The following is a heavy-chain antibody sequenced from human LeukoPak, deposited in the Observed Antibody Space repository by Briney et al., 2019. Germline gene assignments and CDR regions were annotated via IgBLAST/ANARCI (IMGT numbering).Heavy chain of an antibody. D-gene: IGHD3-10*02. CDR1: GGSFSGYY. V-gene: IGHV4-34*01. CDR3: ARLYVGWFDP. CDR2: INHSGST. J-gene: IGHJ5*02. Sequence: SETLSLTCAVYGGSFSGYYWSWIRQPPGKGLEWIGEINHSGSTNYNPSLKSRVTISVDTSKNQFSLKLSSVTAADTAVYYCARLYVGWFDPWGQGTLVTVSS.